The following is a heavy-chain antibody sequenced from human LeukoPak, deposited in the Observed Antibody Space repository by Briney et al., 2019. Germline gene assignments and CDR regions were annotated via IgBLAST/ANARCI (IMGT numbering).Heavy chain of an antibody. J-gene: IGHJ4*02. CDR1: GFTFKNSW. CDR2: ISISGSTI. D-gene: IGHD5-12*01. CDR3: ARDRSGYSGYDFFDY. Sequence: GGSLRLSCVASGFTFKNSWMNWVRQAPGKGLEWVSYISISGSTIYYADSVKGRFTISRDNAKNSLYLQMNSLRAEDTAVYYCARDRSGYSGYDFFDYWGQGALVTVSS. V-gene: IGHV3-48*04.